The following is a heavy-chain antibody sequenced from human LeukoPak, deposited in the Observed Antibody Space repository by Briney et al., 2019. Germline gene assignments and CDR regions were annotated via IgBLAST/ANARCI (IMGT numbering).Heavy chain of an antibody. CDR1: GFTFSDHF. J-gene: IGHJ4*02. CDR3: VRVGSVAGSDYLDY. V-gene: IGHV3-72*01. Sequence: GGSLRLSCAVSGFTFSDHFLDWVRQAPGKGLEWVGRSRNKAKSYTTEYAASVKGRFTISRDDSKNSLYLQMNSLKTEDTAVYYCVRVGSVAGSDYLDYWGQGTLVTVSS. CDR2: SRNKAKSYTT. D-gene: IGHD6-19*01.